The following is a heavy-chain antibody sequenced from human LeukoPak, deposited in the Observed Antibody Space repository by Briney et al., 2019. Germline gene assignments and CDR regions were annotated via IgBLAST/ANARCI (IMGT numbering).Heavy chain of an antibody. Sequence: GGSLRLSCAASGFTFSSYAMSWVRQAPGKGLEWVSAISGSGGSTYYADSVKGRFTISRDNSKNTLYLQMNSLRAEDTAVYYCAKKGRNYDFWSGYYRDYWGXXXXXTVXS. CDR1: GFTFSSYA. CDR2: ISGSGGST. V-gene: IGHV3-23*01. CDR3: AKKGRNYDFWSGYYRDY. D-gene: IGHD3-3*01. J-gene: IGHJ4*01.